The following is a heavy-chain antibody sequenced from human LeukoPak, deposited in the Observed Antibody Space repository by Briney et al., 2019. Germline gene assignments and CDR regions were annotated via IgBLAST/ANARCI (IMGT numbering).Heavy chain of an antibody. J-gene: IGHJ4*02. CDR2: MNPNSGNT. D-gene: IGHD6-13*01. Sequence: GASVKVSCKASGYTFTSYDINWVRQATGQGLEWMGWMNPNSGNTGYAQKFQGRVTITRNTSISTAYMELSSLRSEDTAVYYCASIAAAGPGDDFDYWGQGTLVTVSS. V-gene: IGHV1-8*01. CDR1: GYTFTSYD. CDR3: ASIAAAGPGDDFDY.